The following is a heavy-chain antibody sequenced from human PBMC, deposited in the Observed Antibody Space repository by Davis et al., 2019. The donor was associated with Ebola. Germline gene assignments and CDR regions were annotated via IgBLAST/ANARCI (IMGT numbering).Heavy chain of an antibody. D-gene: IGHD3-16*01. V-gene: IGHV4-38-2*02. CDR2: IHHSGTT. CDR1: GYSINTDHL. CDR3: ASFTFGRGGY. Sequence: MPSETLSLTCTVSGYSINTDHLWGWIRQPPGKGLEWIGSIHHSGTTYYNSSLRRRVTMSLDTSSNQFSLRVTSVTAADTAVYYCASFTFGRGGYWGQGTLVNVSS. J-gene: IGHJ4*02.